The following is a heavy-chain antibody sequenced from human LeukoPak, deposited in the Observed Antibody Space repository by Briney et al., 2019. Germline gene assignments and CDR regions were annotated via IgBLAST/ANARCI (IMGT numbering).Heavy chain of an antibody. V-gene: IGHV1-24*01. Sequence: ASVKVSCKVSGYTLTELSMHWVRQAPGKGLEWMGGFDPEDGETIYAQKFQGRVTMTEDTSTDTAYMELSSLRSEDTAVYYCALPISDSSGYYNWILHFQHWGQGTLVTVSS. D-gene: IGHD3-22*01. CDR2: FDPEDGET. J-gene: IGHJ1*01. CDR3: ALPISDSSGYYNWILHFQH. CDR1: GYTLTELS.